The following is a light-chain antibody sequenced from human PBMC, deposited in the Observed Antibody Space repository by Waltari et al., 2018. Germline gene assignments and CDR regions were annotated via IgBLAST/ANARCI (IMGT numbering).Light chain of an antibody. CDR1: SSNIGSNS. CDR3: AAWDDSLNGLV. CDR2: RGN. Sequence: QSVLTQTLPASGTPGQTVTISCSGSSSNIGSNSVNWYQQLPGTAPKLLIYRGNQRPPGGPDRFSGSKSGTSASLAISGLQSDDEADYYCAAWDDSLNGLVFGGGTQLTVL. V-gene: IGLV1-44*01. J-gene: IGLJ3*02.